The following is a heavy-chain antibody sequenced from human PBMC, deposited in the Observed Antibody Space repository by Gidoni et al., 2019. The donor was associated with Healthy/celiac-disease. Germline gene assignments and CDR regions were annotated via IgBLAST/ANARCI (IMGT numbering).Heavy chain of an antibody. CDR1: GFTFSSYA. Sequence: QVQLVESGGGVVQPGRSLGISCAASGFTFSSYAMLCVRQAPGKGLEWVAVISYDGSNKYYADSVKGRFTISRDNAKNTMYLQMNSLRAEDTAVYYCARTQNPYYYDSSVDYWGHGTLVTVSS. CDR3: ARTQNPYYYDSSVDY. CDR2: ISYDGSNK. D-gene: IGHD3-22*01. V-gene: IGHV3-30*01. J-gene: IGHJ4*01.